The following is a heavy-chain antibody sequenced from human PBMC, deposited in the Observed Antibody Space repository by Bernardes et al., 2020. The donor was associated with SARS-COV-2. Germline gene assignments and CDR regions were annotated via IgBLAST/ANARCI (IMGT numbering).Heavy chain of an antibody. CDR3: APRREIPVPIEQRPFDS. CDR1: GGSFSGYL. V-gene: IGHV4-34*01. J-gene: IGHJ4*01. Sequence: LSLTCAVYGGSFSGYLWTWIRLPPGKGLEWIGEINHSGRTHYSPSLKSRVTISIDTSKNQFSLRLSSVTAADTAVYYCAPRREIPVPIEQRPFDSCGKATLVTVSS. CDR2: INHSGRT. D-gene: IGHD6-19*01.